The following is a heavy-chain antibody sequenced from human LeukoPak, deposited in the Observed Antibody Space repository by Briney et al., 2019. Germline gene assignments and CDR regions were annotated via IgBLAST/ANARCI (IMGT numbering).Heavy chain of an antibody. CDR3: AKDTVMITFGGVIAH. J-gene: IGHJ4*02. CDR1: GFTFSSYW. CDR2: IKQDGGEK. V-gene: IGHV3-7*01. Sequence: GGSLRLSCAASGFTFSSYWMSWVRQAPGKGLEWVANIKQDGGEKYYVDSVKGRFTISRDNAKSSLYLQMNSLRAEDTAVHYCAKDTVMITFGGVIAHWGQGTLVTVSS. D-gene: IGHD3-16*01.